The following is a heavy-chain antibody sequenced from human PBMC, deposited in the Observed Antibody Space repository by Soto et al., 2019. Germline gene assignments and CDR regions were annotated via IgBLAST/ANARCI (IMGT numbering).Heavy chain of an antibody. V-gene: IGHV4-59*01. CDR1: GGSISSYY. CDR2: IYYSGST. Sequence: SQTLSLSCTVAGGSISSYYWSWIRQPPGKGLEWIGYIYYSGSTNYNPSLKSRVTISVDTSKNQFSLKLSSVTAADTAVYYCARRWGGTFDYWGQGTLVTVPQ. D-gene: IGHD2-21*01. J-gene: IGHJ4*02. CDR3: ARRWGGTFDY.